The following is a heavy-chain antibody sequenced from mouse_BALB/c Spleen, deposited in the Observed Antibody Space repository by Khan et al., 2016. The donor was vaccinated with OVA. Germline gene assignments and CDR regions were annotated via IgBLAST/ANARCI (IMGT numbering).Heavy chain of an antibody. V-gene: IGHV3-2*02. D-gene: IGHD1-1*01. J-gene: IGHJ2*01. CDR3: ARGNYYGYYFDY. CDR2: ISYSGVT. Sequence: EVQLQESGPGLVKPSQSLSLTCTVTGYSITSGYAWNWIRQFPGNKLEWMGFISYSGVTCYTPSLKSRFSITRDTSKNQFFLQLNSVTTEDTATYYCARGNYYGYYFDYWGQGTTLTVSS. CDR1: GYSITSGYA.